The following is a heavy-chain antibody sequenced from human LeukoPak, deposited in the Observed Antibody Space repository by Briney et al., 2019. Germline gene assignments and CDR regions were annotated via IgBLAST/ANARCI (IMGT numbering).Heavy chain of an antibody. CDR1: GFTFSSYW. D-gene: IGHD3-22*01. V-gene: IGHV3-7*01. J-gene: IGHJ4*02. CDR2: INQDGSEK. CDR3: ARGTMIGYYFDY. Sequence: GGSLRLSCAASGFTFSSYWMTWVRQAPGKGLVWVANINQDGSEKYYVDSVKGRFTISRDNARNSLYPQMNSLRAGDTAVYYCARGTMIGYYFDYWGQGTLVTVSS.